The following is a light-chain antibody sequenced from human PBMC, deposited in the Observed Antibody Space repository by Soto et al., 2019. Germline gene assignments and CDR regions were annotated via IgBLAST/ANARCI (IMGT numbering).Light chain of an antibody. CDR3: ASWDDSLKGWV. V-gene: IGLV1-44*01. Sequence: QPVLTQPPSASGTPGQRVTISCSGTSSNFGTNTGTWYQQVPGAAPKLLIYGDHNRPSGVPGRFSGSKSGTSASLAISGLQSEDEADYYCASWDDSLKGWVFGGGTKLTVL. CDR1: SSNFGTNT. CDR2: GDH. J-gene: IGLJ3*02.